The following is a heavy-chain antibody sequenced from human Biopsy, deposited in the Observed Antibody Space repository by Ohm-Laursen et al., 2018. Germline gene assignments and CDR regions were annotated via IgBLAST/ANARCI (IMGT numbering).Heavy chain of an antibody. V-gene: IGHV1-2*02. Sequence: ASVKVSCNASGYNFNAYYMQWVRQAPGQGLEWMGWINPNNGGTNYAHKFQGSVTMTRDTSISTAYMHLSGLTSDDTAVYYCARLAYSEYRRDPLDVWGQGTMVTVSS. D-gene: IGHD5-18*01. CDR3: ARLAYSEYRRDPLDV. CDR1: GYNFNAYY. CDR2: INPNNGGT. J-gene: IGHJ3*01.